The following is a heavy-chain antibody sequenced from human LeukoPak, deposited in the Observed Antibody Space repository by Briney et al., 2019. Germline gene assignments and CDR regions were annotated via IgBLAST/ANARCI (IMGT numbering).Heavy chain of an antibody. V-gene: IGHV4-59*08. CDR1: GGSISPYY. D-gene: IGHD3-16*01. CDR2: MYYSGST. CDR3: ARRTGEAVWFDP. J-gene: IGHJ5*02. Sequence: PSETLSLTCTVSGGSISPYYWSWIRQPPGKGLEWIGYMYYSGSTNYNPSLKSRVTISIDTSKNQFPLKLSSVTAADTAVYYCARRTGEAVWFDPWGQGTLVTVSS.